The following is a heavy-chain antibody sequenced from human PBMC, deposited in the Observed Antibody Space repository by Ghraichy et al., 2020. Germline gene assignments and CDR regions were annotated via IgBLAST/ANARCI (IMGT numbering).Heavy chain of an antibody. CDR3: AREDYDLAGSFDP. V-gene: IGHV3-74*01. D-gene: IGHD3/OR15-3a*01. Sequence: GGSLRLSCAASGFTFSSYWMHWVRHAPGKGLVWVSRINSDGSSTSYADSVKGRFTISRDNAKNTLYLQMNSLRAEDTAVYYCAREDYDLAGSFDPWGKGTLVTVSS. J-gene: IGHJ5*02. CDR2: INSDGSST. CDR1: GFTFSSYW.